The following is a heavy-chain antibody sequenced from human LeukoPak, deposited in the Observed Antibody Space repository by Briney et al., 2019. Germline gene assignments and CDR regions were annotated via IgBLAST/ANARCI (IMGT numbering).Heavy chain of an antibody. CDR1: RFTFSNSA. V-gene: IGHV3-23*01. D-gene: IGHD2-2*02. CDR2: ISDGGDSS. CDR3: AKGCDTRCYRFTH. J-gene: IGHJ4*02. Sequence: GGSLRLSCAASRFTFSNSAMSWVRQAPGKGLEWVSSISDGGDSSYYADSVKGRFTISGDNSKNTLYLQMNSLRAEDTAVYYCAKGCDTRCYRFTHWGQGTLVTVSS.